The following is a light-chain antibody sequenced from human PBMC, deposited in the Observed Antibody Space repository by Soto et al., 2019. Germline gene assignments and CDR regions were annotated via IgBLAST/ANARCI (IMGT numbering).Light chain of an antibody. J-gene: IGLJ1*01. CDR3: SSYTDSSNYV. V-gene: IGLV2-14*01. CDR2: QVT. CDR1: SSDLAIYNY. Sequence: QSVLTQPASVPGPPGQSITISCTGTSSDLAIYNYVSWYQQQPGKPPKLMTYQVTNRPSGVSNRFSGSGSGNTASLTISGLQAEDEADYYCSSYTDSSNYVFGTGTKVTVL.